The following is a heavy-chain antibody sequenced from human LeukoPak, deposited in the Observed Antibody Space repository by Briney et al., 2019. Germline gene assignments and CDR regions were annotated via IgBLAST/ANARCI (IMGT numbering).Heavy chain of an antibody. D-gene: IGHD6-19*01. CDR2: IYSGGST. J-gene: IGHJ4*02. V-gene: IGHV3-53*01. CDR1: GFTVSSNY. Sequence: GGSLRLSCAASGFTVSSNYMSWVRQAPGKGLEWVSVIYSGGSTYYADSVKGRFTISRDNSKNTLYLQMNSLRDEDTAVYYCARGVAVAGTEEFFDYWGQGTLVTVSS. CDR3: ARGVAVAGTEEFFDY.